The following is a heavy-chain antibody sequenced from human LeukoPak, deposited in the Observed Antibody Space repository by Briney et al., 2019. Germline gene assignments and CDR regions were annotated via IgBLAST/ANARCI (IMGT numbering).Heavy chain of an antibody. CDR1: GFMFSSSW. CDR3: AKFAYNWNAPDGFDM. D-gene: IGHD1-1*01. CDR2: ISYDGSNK. J-gene: IGHJ3*02. Sequence: GGSLRLSCAASGFMFSSSWMTWVRQAPGKGLEWVAVISYDGSNKYYADSVRGRFTISRDNSKSTLFLQMNSLRTDDTSVYFCAKFAYNWNAPDGFDMWGQGTMVIVSS. V-gene: IGHV3-30*18.